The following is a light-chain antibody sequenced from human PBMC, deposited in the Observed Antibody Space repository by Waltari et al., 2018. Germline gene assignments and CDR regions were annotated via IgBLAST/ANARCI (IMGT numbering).Light chain of an antibody. CDR2: DTS. J-gene: IGKJ4*01. V-gene: IGKV3-11*01. CDR3: QQGSILPLT. CDR1: ESVFNY. Sequence: EIVLTQSPVTLSLAAGERATLSCRASESVFNYLAWYQQKPGQSPRLLIYDTSKRATGIPARCSGSGYGTDFTLTINNLEAEDFALYYCQQGSILPLTFGGGTKVEIK.